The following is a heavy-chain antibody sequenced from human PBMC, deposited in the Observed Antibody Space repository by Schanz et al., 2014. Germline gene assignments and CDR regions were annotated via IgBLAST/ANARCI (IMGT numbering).Heavy chain of an antibody. CDR3: VRIYSGYSGGYVDY. D-gene: IGHD5-12*01. V-gene: IGHV3-7*01. CDR2: IKHDGGEK. Sequence: EVQLVESGGGLVQPGGSLRLSCAASGFTFSSYWMSWVRQAPGKGLEWVANIKHDGGEKYYVDSLKGRFTISRDNAKNSLYLQMSSLRAEDTAVYYCVRIYSGYSGGYVDYWGQGTLVTVSS. CDR1: GFTFSSYW. J-gene: IGHJ4*02.